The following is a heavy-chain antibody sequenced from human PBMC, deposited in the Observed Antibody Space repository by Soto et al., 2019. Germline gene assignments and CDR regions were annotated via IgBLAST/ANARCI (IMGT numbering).Heavy chain of an antibody. D-gene: IGHD3-10*01. CDR1: GGTFSSYA. V-gene: IGHV1-69*06. J-gene: IGHJ4*02. CDR2: IIPIFGTA. Sequence: QVQLVRSGAEVKKPGSSVKVSCKASGGTFSSYAISWVRQAPGQGLEWMGGIIPIFGTANYAQKFQGRVTITADKSTSTAYMELSSLRSEDTAVYYCARDSSWGSGSYYPAYFDYWGQGTLVTVSS. CDR3: ARDSSWGSGSYYPAYFDY.